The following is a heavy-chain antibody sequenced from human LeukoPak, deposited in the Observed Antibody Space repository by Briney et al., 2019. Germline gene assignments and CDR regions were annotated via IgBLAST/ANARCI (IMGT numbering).Heavy chain of an antibody. CDR2: IIPIFGTA. V-gene: IGHV1-69*05. D-gene: IGHD3-10*01. J-gene: IGHJ4*02. Sequence: GASVKVSCKASGGTFSSYAISWVRQAPGQGLEWMGRIIPIFGTANYAQKFQGRVTITTDESTSTAYMELSSLRSEDTAVYYCAREPYGSGSQPVDYWDQGTLVTVSS. CDR1: GGTFSSYA. CDR3: AREPYGSGSQPVDY.